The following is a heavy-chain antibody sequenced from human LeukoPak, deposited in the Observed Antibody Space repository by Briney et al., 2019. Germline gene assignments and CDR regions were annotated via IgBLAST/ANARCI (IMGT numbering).Heavy chain of an antibody. D-gene: IGHD2-2*01. V-gene: IGHV3-30-3*01. CDR3: ARDPFLGCSSTSCYRGAPDY. Sequence: GGSLRLSCAASGFTFSSYAMHWVRQAPGKGLEWVAVISYDGSNKYYADSVKGRFTISRDNSKNTLYLQMNSLRAEDTAVYYCARDPFLGCSSTSCYRGAPDYWGQGTLVTVSS. J-gene: IGHJ4*02. CDR2: ISYDGSNK. CDR1: GFTFSSYA.